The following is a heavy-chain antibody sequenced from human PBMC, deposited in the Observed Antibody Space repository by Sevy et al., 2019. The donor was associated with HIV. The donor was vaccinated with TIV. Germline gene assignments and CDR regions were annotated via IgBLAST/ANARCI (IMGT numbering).Heavy chain of an antibody. J-gene: IGHJ5*02. CDR1: GFTFSSYA. CDR3: ARDLARKAVAGEFDP. Sequence: GGSLRLSCAASGFTFSSYAMHWVRQAPGKGLEWVAFISYDGSNKYYADSVKGRFTISRDNSKNTLYLQMNSLRAEDTAVYYCARDLARKAVAGEFDPWGQGTLVTVSS. CDR2: ISYDGSNK. V-gene: IGHV3-30-3*01. D-gene: IGHD6-19*01.